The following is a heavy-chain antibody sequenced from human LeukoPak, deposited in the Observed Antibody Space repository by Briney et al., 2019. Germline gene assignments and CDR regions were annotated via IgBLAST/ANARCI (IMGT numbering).Heavy chain of an antibody. CDR2: ISGGSTST. Sequence: GGCLSLSLAPVAPSVVNYAAGSGRQAPGKGLEWVSIISGGSTSTNYAGSVKGRFTISRDNSKNMLYLQMNSLRAEDTAVYYFAKDHDVVATWGGDSWGQGTPVTVSS. D-gene: IGHD2-15*01. CDR1: APSVVNYA. CDR3: AKDHDVVATWGGDS. V-gene: IGHV3-23*01. J-gene: IGHJ5*01.